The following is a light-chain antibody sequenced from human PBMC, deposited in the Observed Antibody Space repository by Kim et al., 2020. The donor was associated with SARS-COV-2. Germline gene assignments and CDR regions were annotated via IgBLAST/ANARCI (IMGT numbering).Light chain of an antibody. J-gene: IGLJ2*01. CDR1: KWRNKY. CDR3: QAWDRSTVV. CDR2: QAS. Sequence: VSVSQGQTARIACAENKWRNKYACWYQRKPGQSRVLVIYQASERPSGMPERFAGTNSGNTATLTIGGTQAMKEADYYCQAWDRSTVVVGGGTQLTV. V-gene: IGLV3-1*01.